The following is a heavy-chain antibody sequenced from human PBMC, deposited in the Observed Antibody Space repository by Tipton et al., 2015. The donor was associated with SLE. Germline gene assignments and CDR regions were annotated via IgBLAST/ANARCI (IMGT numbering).Heavy chain of an antibody. Sequence: TLSLTCTVSGGSISSYYWSWIRQPPGKGLEWIGRIYTSGSTNYNPSLKSRVTMSVDTSKNQFSLKLSSVTAADTAVYYCARDRDSRGSFDYWGQGTLVTVSS. V-gene: IGHV4-4*07. CDR1: GGSISSYY. CDR2: IYTSGST. D-gene: IGHD3-22*01. CDR3: ARDRDSRGSFDY. J-gene: IGHJ4*02.